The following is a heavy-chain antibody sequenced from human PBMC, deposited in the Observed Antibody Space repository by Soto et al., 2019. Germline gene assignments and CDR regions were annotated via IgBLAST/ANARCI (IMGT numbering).Heavy chain of an antibody. D-gene: IGHD4-17*01. Sequence: EVQLVESGGGLVQPGGSLRLSCAASGFSFSDHYIDWVRQAPGKGLEWVGRTRNKDNSYTTQYAASVKDRFLISRGESKNLLYQEMSWLKTYGTDVYYCTRGTVGNGYGDCSFYYWGQGTLVTGSS. V-gene: IGHV3-72*01. CDR1: GFSFSDHY. CDR2: TRNKDNSYTT. CDR3: TRGTVGNGYGDCSFYY. J-gene: IGHJ4*02.